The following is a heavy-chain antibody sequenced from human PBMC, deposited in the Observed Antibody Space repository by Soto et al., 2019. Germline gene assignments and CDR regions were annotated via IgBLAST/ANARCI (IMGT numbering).Heavy chain of an antibody. CDR3: ARNVDIVATILGYYYYGMEV. CDR1: GYTFTSYD. D-gene: IGHD5-12*01. Sequence: QVQLVQSGAEVKKPGASVKVSCKASGYTFTSYDINWVRQATGQGLEWMGWMNPNSGNTGYAQKFQGRVTMTRNTSISTAYMKLSSLRSEDTAVYYCARNVDIVATILGYYYYGMEVWGQGTTVTVSS. J-gene: IGHJ6*02. CDR2: MNPNSGNT. V-gene: IGHV1-8*01.